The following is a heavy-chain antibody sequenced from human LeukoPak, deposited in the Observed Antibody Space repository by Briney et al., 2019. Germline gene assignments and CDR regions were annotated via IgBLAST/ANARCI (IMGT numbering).Heavy chain of an antibody. CDR1: GRPVSRNTYY. V-gene: IGHV4-39*01. CDR3: ASRNDILTGYVFDF. J-gene: IGHJ4*02. CDR2: IYYNGST. D-gene: IGHD3-9*01. Sequence: SDTLSLTCTVSGRPVSRNTYYWGCIRQPPGKGLEWLGSIYYNGSTSYNPSLRNRVTISVDTSKNQFSLKLPSVTAADTAVYYCASRNDILTGYVFDFWGQGTLVTVSS.